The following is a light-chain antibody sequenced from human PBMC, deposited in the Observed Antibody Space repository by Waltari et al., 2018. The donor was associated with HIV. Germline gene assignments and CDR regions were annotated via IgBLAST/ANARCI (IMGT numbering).Light chain of an antibody. CDR3: STWDGSLGAYV. V-gene: IGLV1-47*01. CDR1: WSEIERNY. J-gene: IGLJ3*02. CDR2: RNH. Sequence: QSVLTQPPSGSGTPGQNVTISCSGTWSEIERNYVYWYKVVPGTVPKLLIYRNHQRPSGVPDRFSASKSGASASLAVSGLRSDDEADYYCSTWDGSLGAYVFGGGTKLTVL.